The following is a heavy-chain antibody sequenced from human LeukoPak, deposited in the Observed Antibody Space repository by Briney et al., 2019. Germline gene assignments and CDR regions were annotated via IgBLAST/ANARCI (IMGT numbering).Heavy chain of an antibody. D-gene: IGHD3-10*01. CDR1: GFTFSSYW. CDR2: INSDGSST. Sequence: GGSLRLSCAASGFTFSSYWMHWVRQAPGKGLVWVSRINSDGSSTSYADSVKGRFTTSRDNAKHTLYLQMNSLRAEDTAVYYCAATKGSGSYLAFDIWGQGTMVTVSS. J-gene: IGHJ3*02. V-gene: IGHV3-74*01. CDR3: AATKGSGSYLAFDI.